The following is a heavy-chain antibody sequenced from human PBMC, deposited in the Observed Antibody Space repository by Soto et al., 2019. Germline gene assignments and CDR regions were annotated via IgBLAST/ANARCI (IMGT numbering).Heavy chain of an antibody. CDR3: ARDRGYDAHDFYYNAMDV. V-gene: IGHV3-21*01. CDR2: IRGFSPYT. J-gene: IGHJ6*02. D-gene: IGHD2-15*01. Sequence: GGSLRLSCISSGFTFRTYTMNWVRQAPGKGLEWVSGIRGFSPYTFCAESVKGRFTISRDNAKNSLFLQMNSLRAEDTAVYYCARDRGYDAHDFYYNAMDVWGQGTTVTVSS. CDR1: GFTFRTYT.